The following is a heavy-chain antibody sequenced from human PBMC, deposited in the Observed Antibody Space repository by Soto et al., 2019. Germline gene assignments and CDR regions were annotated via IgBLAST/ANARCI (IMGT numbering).Heavy chain of an antibody. D-gene: IGHD2-15*01. V-gene: IGHV4-39*01. CDR1: GGSIYRSGYY. Sequence: SETLSLTCTVSGGSIYRSGYYWGWIRQPPGRGLEWIGNIDYNGVTYSNPSLKSRVTISRDTSKNQFSLKLTSVTVADTALYYCGKVLVGATGHTDSDSWGPGTLVTVYS. CDR3: GKVLVGATGHTDSDS. CDR2: IDYNGVT. J-gene: IGHJ4*02.